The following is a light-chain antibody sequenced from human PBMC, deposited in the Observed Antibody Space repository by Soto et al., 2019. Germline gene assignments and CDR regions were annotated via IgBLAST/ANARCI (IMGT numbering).Light chain of an antibody. V-gene: IGKV1-12*01. Sequence: DIQLSQSPSSLSASVGDRFTITCRASQVISSWLVWYQQKPGNAPQLLIYAASNLQTGVPSRFSGSTAGTEFTPTISSLQSEDFAVYYCQQYNNWPPWTFGQGTKVDI. J-gene: IGKJ1*01. CDR1: QVISSW. CDR2: AAS. CDR3: QQYNNWPPWT.